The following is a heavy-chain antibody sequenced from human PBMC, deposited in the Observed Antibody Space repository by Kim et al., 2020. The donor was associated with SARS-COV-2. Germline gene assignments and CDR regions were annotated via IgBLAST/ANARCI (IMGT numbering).Heavy chain of an antibody. CDR2: INQDGSEI. CDR1: GFSFSDYW. CDR3: ARRDGIFDY. D-gene: IGHD2-21*01. J-gene: IGHJ4*02. V-gene: IGHV3-7*01. Sequence: GGSLRLSCAASGFSFSDYWMSWVRQAPGKGLEWVANINQDGSEIYYVDSVKGRFTISRDNAKNSLDLQMSSLRAEDTAVYYCARRDGIFDYWGQGTLVTVSS.